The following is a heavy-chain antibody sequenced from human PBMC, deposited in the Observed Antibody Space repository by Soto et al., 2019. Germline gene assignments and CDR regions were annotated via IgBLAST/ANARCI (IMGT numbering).Heavy chain of an antibody. Sequence: PSETLSLTCTVSGGSISSGSYYWGWIRQPPGKGLEWIGSIYYSGSTYYNPSLKSRVTISVDTSKNQFSLKLSSVTAADTAVYYCASHAVHSSGFTDYWGQGTLVTVSS. D-gene: IGHD6-19*01. V-gene: IGHV4-39*01. CDR1: GGSISSGSYY. CDR2: IYYSGST. CDR3: ASHAVHSSGFTDY. J-gene: IGHJ4*02.